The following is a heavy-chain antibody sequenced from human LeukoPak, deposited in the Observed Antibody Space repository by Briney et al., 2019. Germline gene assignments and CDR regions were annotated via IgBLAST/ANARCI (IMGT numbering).Heavy chain of an antibody. CDR3: ARGLAGPLYYYYYYMDV. Sequence: ASVKVSCKASGYTFTSYDINWVRQATGQGLEWMGWMNPNSGNTGYAQKFQGRVTMTRNTSISTAYMELSSLRSEDTAVYYCARGLAGPLYYYYYYMDVWGKGTTVTISS. D-gene: IGHD6-19*01. CDR1: GYTFTSYD. J-gene: IGHJ6*03. V-gene: IGHV1-8*01. CDR2: MNPNSGNT.